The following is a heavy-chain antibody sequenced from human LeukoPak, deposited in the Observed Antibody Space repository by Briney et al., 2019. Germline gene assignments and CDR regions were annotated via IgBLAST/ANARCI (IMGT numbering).Heavy chain of an antibody. V-gene: IGHV3-48*01. Sequence: GGSLRLSCAPSGFTFSDYSMNWVRPAPGKGLEWVSYIVIGSGNTNYADSVKGRFTISGDKAKNSLYLQMNSRRVEDTAVYYCARDYKYAFDNWGQGALVTVSS. J-gene: IGHJ4*02. D-gene: IGHD5-24*01. CDR2: IVIGSGNT. CDR1: GFTFSDYS. CDR3: ARDYKYAFDN.